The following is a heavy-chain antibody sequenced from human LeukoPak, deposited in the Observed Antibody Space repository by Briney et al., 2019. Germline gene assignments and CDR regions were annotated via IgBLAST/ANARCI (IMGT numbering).Heavy chain of an antibody. J-gene: IGHJ3*02. V-gene: IGHV1-69*04. D-gene: IGHD4-17*01. CDR2: IIPILSMT. Sequence: ASVKVSCKASGDTFSHYDISWERQAPGQGLEWMGRIIPILSMTNYAPKFQGRVTISMDKSTSTAYMELNSLRSDDTALYYCARRVGMTINAFDIWGQGTMVTVSS. CDR3: ARRVGMTINAFDI. CDR1: GDTFSHYD.